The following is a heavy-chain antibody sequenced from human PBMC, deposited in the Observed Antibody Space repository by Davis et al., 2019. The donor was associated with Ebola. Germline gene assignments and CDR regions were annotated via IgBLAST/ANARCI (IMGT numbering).Heavy chain of an antibody. CDR1: GFTVSSNY. CDR3: AGTAARAYYYGMDV. D-gene: IGHD6-6*01. V-gene: IGHV3-53*01. CDR2: IYSGGST. J-gene: IGHJ6*02. Sequence: GESLKISCAASGFTVSSNYMSWVRQAPGKGLEWVSVIYSGGSTYYADSVKGRFTISRDNSKNTLYLQMNSLRAEDTAVYYCAGTAARAYYYGMDVWGQGTTVTVSS.